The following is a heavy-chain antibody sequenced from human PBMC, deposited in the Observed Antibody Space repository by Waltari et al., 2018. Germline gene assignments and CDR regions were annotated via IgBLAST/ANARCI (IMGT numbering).Heavy chain of an antibody. V-gene: IGHV3-21*01. D-gene: IGHD6-13*01. Sequence: EVQLVESGGGLVKPGGSLRLSCAASGFTFSSYSMNWVRQAPGKGLEWVSSISSSSSYIYESDAVKGRFTISRDNAKNSLYLQMNSRRAEDTAVYYCARDRAGRGAAAGIYGFDPWGQGTLVTVSS. CDR2: ISSSSSYI. J-gene: IGHJ5*02. CDR1: GFTFSSYS. CDR3: ARDRAGRGAAAGIYGFDP.